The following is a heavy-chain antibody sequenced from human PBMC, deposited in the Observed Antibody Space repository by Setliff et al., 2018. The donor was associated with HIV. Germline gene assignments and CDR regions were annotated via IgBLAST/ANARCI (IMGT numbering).Heavy chain of an antibody. CDR3: ARDQAYYYDSSPYYPDAFDL. CDR1: GGTFSSYG. V-gene: IGHV1-69*10. J-gene: IGHJ3*01. D-gene: IGHD3-22*01. CDR2: VIPILEKA. Sequence: SVKVSCKASGGTFSSYGISWVRQAPGQGLEWMGGVIPILEKANYAQKFQGRVTITADTSTSTAYMELSSLRSEDTAVYYCARDQAYYYDSSPYYPDAFDLWGQGTMVTVSS.